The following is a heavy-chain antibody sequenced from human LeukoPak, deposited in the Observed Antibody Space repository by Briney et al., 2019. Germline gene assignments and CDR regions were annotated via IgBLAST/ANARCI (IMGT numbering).Heavy chain of an antibody. CDR3: AREAFYSSGWLSLFGY. CDR1: GFTFSNYW. Sequence: GGSLRLSCAASGFTFSNYWMHWVRQAPGEALMWVSRIKSDGSSTTYADSVKGRFTISRDNAKNTLYLQMNSLRAEDTAVYYCAREAFYSSGWLSLFGYWGQGTLVTVSS. V-gene: IGHV3-74*01. J-gene: IGHJ4*02. CDR2: IKSDGSST. D-gene: IGHD6-19*01.